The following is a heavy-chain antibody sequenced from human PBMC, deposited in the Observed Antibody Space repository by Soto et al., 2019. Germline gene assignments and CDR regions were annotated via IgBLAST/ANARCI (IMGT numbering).Heavy chain of an antibody. CDR2: IKSRTDGGTT. J-gene: IGHJ4*02. V-gene: IGHV3-15*01. CDR3: ASRRGSSWYLGIDD. Sequence: EVQLVESGGGLVKPGGSLRLSCAASGFTFSNAWMNWVRQAPGKGLEWVGRIKSRTDGGTTDYAAPVKGRVTISRDDSENTLYLQMNSLKTEDRAVYYCASRRGSSWYLGIDDWGQGTLVTVSS. CDR1: GFTFSNAW. D-gene: IGHD6-13*01.